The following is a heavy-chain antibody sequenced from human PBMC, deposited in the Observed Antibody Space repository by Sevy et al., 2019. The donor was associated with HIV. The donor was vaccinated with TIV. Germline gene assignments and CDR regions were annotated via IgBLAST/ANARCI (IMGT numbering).Heavy chain of an antibody. D-gene: IGHD2-21*01. CDR3: TTGGSILQH. V-gene: IGHV3-15*01. CDR2: IKSRTEGGTP. J-gene: IGHJ4*02. CDR1: GFTFSNVW. Sequence: GGSLRLSCAASGFTFSNVWMSWVRQAPGKGLERVGHIKSRTEGGTPDYAAPVKGRFNISRDDSKSTLYLQMNSLKTEGTAVYYCTTGGSILQHWGQGTLVTVSS.